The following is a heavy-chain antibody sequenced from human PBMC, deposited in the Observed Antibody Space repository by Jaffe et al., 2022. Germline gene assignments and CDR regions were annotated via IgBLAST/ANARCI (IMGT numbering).Heavy chain of an antibody. D-gene: IGHD2-2*01. CDR3: ARLEYQLPPYYYYMDV. Sequence: QLQLQESGPGLVKPSETLSLTCTVSGGSISSSSYYWGWIRQPPGKGLEWIGSIYYSGSTYYNPSLKSRVTISVDTSKNQFSLKLSSVTAADTAVYYCARLEYQLPPYYYYMDVWGKGTTVTVSS. J-gene: IGHJ6*03. V-gene: IGHV4-39*01. CDR2: IYYSGST. CDR1: GGSISSSSYY.